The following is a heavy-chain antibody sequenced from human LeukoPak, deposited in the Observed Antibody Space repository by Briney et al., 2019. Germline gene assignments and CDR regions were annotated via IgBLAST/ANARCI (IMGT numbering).Heavy chain of an antibody. J-gene: IGHJ6*02. CDR2: ISGSGGST. V-gene: IGHV3-23*01. Sequence: GSLRLSCAASGFAFGSYAMSWVRQAPGKGLEWVSAISGSGGSTYYADSVKGRFTISRDNSKNTLYLQMNSLRAEDTAVYYCAKARSTSGSYGMDVWGQGTTVTVSS. CDR1: GFAFGSYA. D-gene: IGHD2-2*01. CDR3: AKARSTSGSYGMDV.